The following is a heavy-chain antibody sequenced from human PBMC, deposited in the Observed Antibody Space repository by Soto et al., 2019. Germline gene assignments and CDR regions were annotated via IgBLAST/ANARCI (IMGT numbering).Heavy chain of an antibody. CDR3: ARSGDNYNLLDY. D-gene: IGHD1-1*01. V-gene: IGHV3-11*06. CDR1: GFTFSDYY. CDR2: SSNSGTFT. J-gene: IGHJ4*02. Sequence: QVQLEESGGGWVKPGGSLRLSCEASGFTFSDYYMSWIRQAPGKGLEWIAYSSNSGTFTKYADSVKGRFSISRDNAKNSLYLQINNLSGEDTATYFCARSGDNYNLLDYWGQGTLVTVSS.